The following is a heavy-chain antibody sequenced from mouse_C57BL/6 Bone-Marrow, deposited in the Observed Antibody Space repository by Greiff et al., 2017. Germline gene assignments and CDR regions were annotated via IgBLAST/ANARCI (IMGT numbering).Heavy chain of an antibody. CDR1: GFNIKNTS. CDR3: AREDSTVVVDY. V-gene: IGHV14-3*01. J-gene: IGHJ2*01. CDR2: IDPANGNT. Sequence: QLQQSVAELVRPGASVKLSCTASGFNIKNTSMHWVKQRPEQGLEWIGRIDPANGNTKYAPKFQGKATITADTSSNTAYLQLSSLTSEDTAIYYCAREDSTVVVDYWGQGTTLTVSS. D-gene: IGHD1-1*01.